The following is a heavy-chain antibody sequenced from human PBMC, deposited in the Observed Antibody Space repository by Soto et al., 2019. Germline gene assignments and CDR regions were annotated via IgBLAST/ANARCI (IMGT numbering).Heavy chain of an antibody. CDR3: AHSRHTLIDFWSGYSSPPWFDP. V-gene: IGHV2-5*01. Sequence: SGPTLVKPTQTLTLTCTFSGFSLSTSGVGVGWIRQPPGKALEWLALIYWNDDKRYSPSLKSRLTITKDTSKNQVVLTMTNMDPVDTATYYCAHSRHTLIDFWSGYSSPPWFDPWGQGTLVTVSS. J-gene: IGHJ5*02. D-gene: IGHD3-3*01. CDR1: GFSLSTSGVG. CDR2: IYWNDDK.